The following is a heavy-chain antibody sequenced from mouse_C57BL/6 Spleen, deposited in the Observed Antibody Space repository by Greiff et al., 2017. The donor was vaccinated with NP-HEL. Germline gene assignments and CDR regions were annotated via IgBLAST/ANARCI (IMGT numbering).Heavy chain of an antibody. V-gene: IGHV5-6*01. CDR3: ARIYDGYYGAMDY. Sequence: EVHLVESGGDLVKPGGSLKLSCAASGFTFSSYGMSWVRQTPDKRLEWVATISSGGSYTYYPDSVKGRFTISRDNAKNTLYLQMSSLKSEDTAMYYCARIYDGYYGAMDYWGQGTSVTVSS. CDR1: GFTFSSYG. J-gene: IGHJ4*01. CDR2: ISSGGSYT. D-gene: IGHD2-3*01.